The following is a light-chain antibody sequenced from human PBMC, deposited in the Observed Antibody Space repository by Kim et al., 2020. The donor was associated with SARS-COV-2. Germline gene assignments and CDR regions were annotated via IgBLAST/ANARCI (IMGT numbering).Light chain of an antibody. V-gene: IGLV2-14*04. J-gene: IGLJ3*02. Sequence: GQSITISCTETSSDVSAYNYVSWYQQHPGKAPKLMIYDVTKRPSGVSDRFSGSKSGNTASLTISGLQAEDEADYYCSSYTGSTTLVFGGGTQLTVL. CDR1: SSDVSAYNY. CDR3: SSYTGSTTLV. CDR2: DVT.